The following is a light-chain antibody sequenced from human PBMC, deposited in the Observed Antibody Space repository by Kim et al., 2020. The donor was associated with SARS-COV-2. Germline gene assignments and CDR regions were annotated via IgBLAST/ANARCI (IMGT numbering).Light chain of an antibody. Sequence: QSITISCTVTSSDVGGYNYVSWYQQHPGKAPKLMIYDVNNRPSGVSNRFSGSKSGNTASLTISGLQAEDEADYYCSSYISSSTNYVFGSGTKVTVL. CDR3: SSYISSSTNYV. V-gene: IGLV2-14*03. J-gene: IGLJ1*01. CDR2: DVN. CDR1: SSDVGGYNY.